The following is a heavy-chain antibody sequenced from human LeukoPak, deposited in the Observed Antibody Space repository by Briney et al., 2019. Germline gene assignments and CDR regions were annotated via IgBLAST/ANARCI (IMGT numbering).Heavy chain of an antibody. CDR2: ISSSSSYI. J-gene: IGHJ4*02. CDR3: ARAVAAAGTNFDY. CDR1: GFTFSSHS. Sequence: PGGCLRLSCAASGFTFSSHSMNWVRQAPGKGLEWVSSISSSSSYIYYADSVKGRFTISRDNAKNSLYLQMNSLRAEDTAVYYCARAVAAAGTNFDYWGQGTLVTVSS. D-gene: IGHD6-13*01. V-gene: IGHV3-21*01.